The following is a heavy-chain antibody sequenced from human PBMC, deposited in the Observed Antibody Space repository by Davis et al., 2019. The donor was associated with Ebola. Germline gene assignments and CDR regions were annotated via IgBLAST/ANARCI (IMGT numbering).Heavy chain of an antibody. D-gene: IGHD3-3*01. CDR1: GGSINSYY. CDR3: ARRLRFYGMDV. Sequence: MPSETLSLTCTVSGGSINSYYWNWIRQPPGKGLEWIGYIYYSGSTNYNPSLKSRVTISVDTSKNQFSLKLSSVTAADTAVYYCARRLRFYGMDVWGQGTTVTVSS. V-gene: IGHV4-59*08. J-gene: IGHJ6*02. CDR2: IYYSGST.